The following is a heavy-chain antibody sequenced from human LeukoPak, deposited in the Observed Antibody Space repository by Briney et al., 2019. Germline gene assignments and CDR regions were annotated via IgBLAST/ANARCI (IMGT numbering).Heavy chain of an antibody. J-gene: IGHJ3*01. Sequence: PGGSLRLSCAASGFTFSNYWMHWVRQAPGKGLVWVSRINGDGSTTNYADSVKGRFTISRDNAKNTLYLQMSSLRAGDTAVYFCARARGTTRNPLDSWGQGTVVTVSS. CDR1: GFTFSNYW. CDR3: ARARGTTRNPLDS. D-gene: IGHD1-1*01. CDR2: INGDGSTT. V-gene: IGHV3-74*01.